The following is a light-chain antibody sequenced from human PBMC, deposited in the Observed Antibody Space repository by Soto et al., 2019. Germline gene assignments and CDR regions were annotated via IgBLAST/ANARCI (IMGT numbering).Light chain of an antibody. V-gene: IGKV1-33*01. J-gene: IGKJ4*01. Sequence: DIQMTQSPSSLSASVGDRVTITCQASQDISNYLNWYQQKPGKAPKLLIYDASNLETGVPSRFSGSGSGTDFTFTISSLQPEDIATYDCQQYDNRPLTFGGGTKVEIK. CDR2: DAS. CDR3: QQYDNRPLT. CDR1: QDISNY.